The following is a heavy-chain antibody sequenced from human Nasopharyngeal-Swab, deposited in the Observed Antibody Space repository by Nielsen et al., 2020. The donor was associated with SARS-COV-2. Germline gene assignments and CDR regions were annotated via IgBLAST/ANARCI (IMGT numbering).Heavy chain of an antibody. Sequence: WIRQPPGKGLEWVSSISSNSSYIYYADSVKGRFTISRDNAKNSLYLQMNSLRAEDTAVYYCASLLAPFDYWGQGTLVTVSS. J-gene: IGHJ4*02. V-gene: IGHV3-21*01. CDR2: ISSNSSYI. D-gene: IGHD2/OR15-2a*01. CDR3: ASLLAPFDY.